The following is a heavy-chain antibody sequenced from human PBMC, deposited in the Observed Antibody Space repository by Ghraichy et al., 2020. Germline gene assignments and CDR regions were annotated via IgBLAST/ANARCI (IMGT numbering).Heavy chain of an antibody. V-gene: IGHV3-23*01. J-gene: IGHJ4*02. CDR2: ISGSGGST. CDR1: GFTFSSYA. CDR3: AKHKSVRFLEWFREFDY. D-gene: IGHD3-3*01. Sequence: GGSLRLSCAASGFTFSSYAMSWVRQAPGKGLEWVSAISGSGGSTYYADSVKGRFTISRDNSKNTLYLQMNSLRAEDTAVYYCAKHKSVRFLEWFREFDYWGQGTLVTVSS.